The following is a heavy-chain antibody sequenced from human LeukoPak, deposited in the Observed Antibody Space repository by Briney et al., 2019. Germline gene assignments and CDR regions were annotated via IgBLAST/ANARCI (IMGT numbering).Heavy chain of an antibody. CDR1: GGSISSGSYY. CDR3: ARERVWRYCGGDSCGWFDP. D-gene: IGHD2-21*02. Sequence: PSETLSLTCTVSGGSISSGSYYWSWIRQPAGTGLEWIVRIYTSGSTNYNPSLKSRVTISVDTSKNQFSLKLSSVTAADTAVYYCARERVWRYCGGDSCGWFDPWGQGTLVTVSS. J-gene: IGHJ5*02. V-gene: IGHV4-61*02. CDR2: IYTSGST.